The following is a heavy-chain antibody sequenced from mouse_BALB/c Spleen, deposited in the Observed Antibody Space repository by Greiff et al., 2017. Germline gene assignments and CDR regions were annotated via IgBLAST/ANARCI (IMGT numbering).Heavy chain of an antibody. D-gene: IGHD2-4*01. CDR2: IDPANGNT. V-gene: IGHV14-3*02. Sequence: EVQLQQSGAELVKPGASVKLSCTASGFNIKDTYMHWVKQRPEQGLEWIGRIDPANGNTKYDPKFQGKATITADTSSNTAYLQLSSLTSEDTAVYYCASIYYDYDEDYWGQGTLVTVSA. J-gene: IGHJ3*01. CDR3: ASIYYDYDEDY. CDR1: GFNIKDTY.